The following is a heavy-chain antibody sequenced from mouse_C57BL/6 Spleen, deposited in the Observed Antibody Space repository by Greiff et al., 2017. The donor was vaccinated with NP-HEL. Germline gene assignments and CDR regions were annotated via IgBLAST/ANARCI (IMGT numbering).Heavy chain of an antibody. CDR2: ISYDGSN. CDR1: GYSITSGYY. Sequence: VQLKQSGPGLVKPSQSLSLTCSVTGYSITSGYYWNWIRQFPGNKLEWMGYISYDGSNNYNPSLKNRISITRDTSKNQFFLKLNSVTTEDTATYYCAREGPYYYGSSYWGQGTTLTVSS. V-gene: IGHV3-6*01. CDR3: AREGPYYYGSSY. D-gene: IGHD1-1*01. J-gene: IGHJ2*01.